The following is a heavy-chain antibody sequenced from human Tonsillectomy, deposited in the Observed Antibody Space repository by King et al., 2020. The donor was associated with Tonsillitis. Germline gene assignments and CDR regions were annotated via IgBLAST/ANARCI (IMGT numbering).Heavy chain of an antibody. CDR2: IYHSGST. CDR1: GYSISSGYY. CDR3: ARGVYGSGLNWFDP. D-gene: IGHD3-10*01. V-gene: IGHV4-38-2*01. J-gene: IGHJ5*02. Sequence: QLQLQESGPGLVKPSETLSLTCAVSGYSISSGYYWGWIRQPPGKGLEWIGSIYHSGSTYYNPSLKSRVTISVDTSKNQFSLKLSSVTAADTAVYYCARGVYGSGLNWFDPWGQGTLVTVSS.